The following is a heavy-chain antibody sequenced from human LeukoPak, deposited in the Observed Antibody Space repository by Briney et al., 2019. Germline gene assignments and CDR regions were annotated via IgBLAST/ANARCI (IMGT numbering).Heavy chain of an antibody. Sequence: QAGGSLRLSCAASGFTFSNYWIHWVRQAPGKGLVWVSRIDNAGSITTYADSVKGRFTISRDNAENTLYLQMNSLRAEDTAVYYCARDPYDSSGHFDYWGQGTLVTVSP. CDR3: ARDPYDSSGHFDY. CDR2: IDNAGSIT. D-gene: IGHD3-22*01. CDR1: GFTFSNYW. V-gene: IGHV3-74*03. J-gene: IGHJ4*02.